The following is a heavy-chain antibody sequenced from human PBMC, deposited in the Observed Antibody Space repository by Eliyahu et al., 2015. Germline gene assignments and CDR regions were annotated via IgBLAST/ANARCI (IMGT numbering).Heavy chain of an antibody. Sequence: VNLVESGGGWVQPXGXXRLSCSXXGVTXTNNYMTWVRQAPGKGLEWVSTIYGSGNTYYADSVKDRFTISRDNTKNTLFLQMNDLKADDTAIYYCARDAWNSAWSVSWGQGTLVVVSS. CDR3: ARDAWNSAWSVS. D-gene: IGHD1/OR15-1a*01. CDR1: GVTXTNNY. CDR2: IYGSGNT. J-gene: IGHJ4*02. V-gene: IGHV3-66*01.